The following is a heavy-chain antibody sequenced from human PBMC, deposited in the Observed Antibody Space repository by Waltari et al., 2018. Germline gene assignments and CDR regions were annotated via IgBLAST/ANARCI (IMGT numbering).Heavy chain of an antibody. J-gene: IGHJ4*02. CDR1: SSYY. V-gene: IGHV4-59*01. CDR3: ASTRDYSSGWYVGY. Sequence: SSYYWSWIRQPPGKGLEWIGYIYYSGSTNYNPSLKSRVTISVDTSKNQFSLKLSSVTAADTAVYYCASTRDYSSGWYVGYWGQGTLVTISS. D-gene: IGHD6-19*01. CDR2: IYYSGST.